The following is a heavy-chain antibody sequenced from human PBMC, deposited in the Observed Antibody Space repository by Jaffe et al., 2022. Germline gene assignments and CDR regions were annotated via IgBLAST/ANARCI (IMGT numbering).Heavy chain of an antibody. Sequence: EVQLVESGGGLVQPGRSLRLSCAASGFTFDDYAMHWVRQAPGKGLEWVSGISWNSGSIGYADSVKGRFTISRDNAKNSLYLQMNSLRAEDTALYYCAKSPSGTGRGYSYGWVAILGYFDYWGQGTLVTVSS. CDR2: ISWNSGSI. D-gene: IGHD5-18*01. V-gene: IGHV3-9*01. J-gene: IGHJ4*02. CDR1: GFTFDDYA. CDR3: AKSPSGTGRGYSYGWVAILGYFDY.